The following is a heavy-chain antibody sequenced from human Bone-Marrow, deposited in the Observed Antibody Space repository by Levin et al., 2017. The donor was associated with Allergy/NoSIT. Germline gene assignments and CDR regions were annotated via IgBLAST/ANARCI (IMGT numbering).Heavy chain of an antibody. Sequence: GGSLRLSCAASGFTFSSYGMHWVRQAPGKGLEWVAVIWYDGSNKYYADSVKGRFTISRDNSKNTLYLQMNSLRAEDTAVYYCASGGGLLHREGVPDYWGQGTLVTVSS. D-gene: IGHD3-16*01. CDR3: ASGGGLLHREGVPDY. V-gene: IGHV3-33*01. CDR1: GFTFSSYG. J-gene: IGHJ4*02. CDR2: IWYDGSNK.